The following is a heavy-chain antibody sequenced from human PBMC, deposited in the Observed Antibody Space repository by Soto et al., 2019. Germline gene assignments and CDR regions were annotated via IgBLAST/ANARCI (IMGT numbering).Heavy chain of an antibody. V-gene: IGHV3-53*01. CDR1: GFSVSSKY. D-gene: IGHD6-19*01. CDR2: IYGGGTT. Sequence: EVQLVESGGGLIQPGGSLRLSCAASGFSVSSKYMTWVRQAPGKGLEWVSVIYGGGTTYYADSVKGRFTISRDNSKNTLYLQMNSLRAEETVVYYCVQTTGWPGFAFWGQGTLVTVSS. J-gene: IGHJ4*02. CDR3: VQTTGWPGFAF.